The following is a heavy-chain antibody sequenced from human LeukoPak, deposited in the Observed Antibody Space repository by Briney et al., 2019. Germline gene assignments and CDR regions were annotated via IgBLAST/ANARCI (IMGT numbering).Heavy chain of an antibody. CDR2: IYLGGTT. CDR1: GFTVSNNY. V-gene: IGHV3-66*01. D-gene: IGHD6-19*01. Sequence: GGSLRLSCAASGFTVSNNYMTWVRQAPGKGLEWVSVIYLGGTTYYAHSVKGRLTISRDSSKNTLHLQMNSLGTEDTAVYFCARGLYTSGWSSFDNWGQGTLVTVSS. CDR3: ARGLYTSGWSSFDN. J-gene: IGHJ4*02.